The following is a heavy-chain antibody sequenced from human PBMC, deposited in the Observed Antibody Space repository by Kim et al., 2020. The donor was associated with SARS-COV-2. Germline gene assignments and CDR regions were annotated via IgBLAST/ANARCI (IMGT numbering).Heavy chain of an antibody. CDR2: IWYDGSDK. J-gene: IGHJ6*01. D-gene: IGHD3-10*01. V-gene: IGHV3-33*03. CDR3: ARGPMGSLPYYYYYYG. Sequence: GGSLRLSCAASGFTFSSYGMHWVRQAPGKGLEWVAFIWYDGSDKNYADSVKGRFTISRDNSKNTLYLQMNSLRAEDTAVYYCARGPMGSLPYYYYYYG. CDR1: GFTFSSYG.